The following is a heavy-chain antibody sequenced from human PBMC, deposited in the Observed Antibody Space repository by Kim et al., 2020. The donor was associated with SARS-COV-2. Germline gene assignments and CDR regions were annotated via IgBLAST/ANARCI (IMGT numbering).Heavy chain of an antibody. CDR3: ARDLAYGQQWLALGMDV. CDR1: GFTFSSYS. V-gene: IGHV3-21*01. CDR2: ISSSSSYI. Sequence: GGCLRLSCAASGFTFSSYSMNWVRQAPGKGLEWVSSISSSSSYIYYADSVKGRFTISRDNAKNSLYLQMNSLRAEDTAVYYCARDLAYGQQWLALGMDVWGQGTTVTVSS. J-gene: IGHJ6*02. D-gene: IGHD6-19*01.